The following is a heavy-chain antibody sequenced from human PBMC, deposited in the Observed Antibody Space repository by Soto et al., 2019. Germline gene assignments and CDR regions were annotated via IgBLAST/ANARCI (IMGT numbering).Heavy chain of an antibody. CDR1: GFPFAPST. J-gene: IGHJ4*02. D-gene: IGHD2-21*02. Sequence: EVQLLQSGGVLVQPGGSLTLSCGVSGFPFAPSTMSWVRQAPGKGLEWVSTISVSVGSTYSADSVQGRFTVSSDISDNTLFLRMTSLTADDTAVYFCAKRDVPHSTSNAYFYDHWGRGVLVTVSS. V-gene: IGHV3-23*01. CDR3: AKRDVPHSTSNAYFYDH. CDR2: ISVSVGST.